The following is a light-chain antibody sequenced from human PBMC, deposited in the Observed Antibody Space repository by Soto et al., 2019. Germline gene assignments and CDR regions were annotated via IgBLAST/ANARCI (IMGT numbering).Light chain of an antibody. CDR3: QTWTTGIQV. V-gene: IGLV4-69*01. Sequence: QLVLTQSPSASASLGASVKLTCTLSSGHSSYAIAWHQQQPDKGPRFLMKVNSDGSHSRGDGIPDRFSGSSSGAERYLTISSLQSEDETDYYCQTWTTGIQVFGGGTKLT. J-gene: IGLJ3*02. CDR1: SGHSSYA. CDR2: VNSDGSH.